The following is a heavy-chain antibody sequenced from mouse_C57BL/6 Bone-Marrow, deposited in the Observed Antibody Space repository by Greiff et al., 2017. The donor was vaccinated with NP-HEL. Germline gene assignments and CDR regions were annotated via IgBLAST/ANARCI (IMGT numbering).Heavy chain of an antibody. CDR2: IDPADGET. Sequence: EVQLQQSGAELVKPGASVKLSCTASGFNIKDYYMHWVKQRTEQGLEWIGRIDPADGETKYAPKFPGKATITADTSSNTAYLQLSSLTSDDTAVYYWASRGFDYYGSTWFAYWGQGSLVTVSA. V-gene: IGHV14-2*01. D-gene: IGHD1-1*01. J-gene: IGHJ3*01. CDR1: GFNIKDYY. CDR3: ASRGFDYYGSTWFAY.